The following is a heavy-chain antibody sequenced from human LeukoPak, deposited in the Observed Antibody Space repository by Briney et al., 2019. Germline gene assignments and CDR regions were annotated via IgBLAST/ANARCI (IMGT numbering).Heavy chain of an antibody. CDR1: GGSFSGYY. CDR2: INHSGST. Sequence: PSETLSLTCAVYGGSFSGYYWSWMRQRPGKGLEWIGEINHSGSTNYNPSLKSRVTISVDTSKNQFSLKLSSVTAADTAVYYCAGAPAEPRGYYFDYWGQGTLVTVSS. D-gene: IGHD2-2*01. V-gene: IGHV4-34*01. CDR3: AGAPAEPRGYYFDY. J-gene: IGHJ4*02.